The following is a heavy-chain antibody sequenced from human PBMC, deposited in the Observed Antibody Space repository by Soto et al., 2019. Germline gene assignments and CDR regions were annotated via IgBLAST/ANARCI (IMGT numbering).Heavy chain of an antibody. V-gene: IGHV6-1*01. CDR3: ARDLIAVAGRNDYYYGMDV. Sequence: SQTLSLTCAISGDRVSSNSAAWNWIRQSPSRGLEWLGRTYYRSKWYNDYAVSVKRRITINPDTSKNQFSLQLNSVTPEDTAVYYCARDLIAVAGRNDYYYGMDVWGQGTTVTVSS. D-gene: IGHD6-19*01. CDR2: TYYRSKWYN. CDR1: GDRVSSNSAA. J-gene: IGHJ6*02.